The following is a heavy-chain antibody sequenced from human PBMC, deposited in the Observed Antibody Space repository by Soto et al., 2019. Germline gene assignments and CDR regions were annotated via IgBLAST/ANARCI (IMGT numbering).Heavy chain of an antibody. V-gene: IGHV3-73*02. Sequence: EVQLVESGGGLVQPGGSLKLSCAASGFTFSGSAMHWVRQASGKGLEWVGRIRSKANSYATAYAASVKGRFTISRDDSKNTAVYYCAKGTVGSTLQPYYFDFWGQGTLVTVSS. CDR3: FDF. CDR2: IRSKANSYAT. J-gene: IGHJ4*02. D-gene: IGHD3-10*01. CDR1: GFTFSGSA.